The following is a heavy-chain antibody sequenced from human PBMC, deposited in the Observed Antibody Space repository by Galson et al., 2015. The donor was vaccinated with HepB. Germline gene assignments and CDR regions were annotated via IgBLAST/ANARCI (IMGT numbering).Heavy chain of an antibody. D-gene: IGHD6-13*01. V-gene: IGHV3-23*01. CDR3: AKQSSNWYYFDY. CDR1: GFTFSTYA. J-gene: IGHJ4*02. CDR2: ISGSGRTT. Sequence: SLRLSCAASGFTFSTYAMSWVRQPPGMGLEWVSAISGSGRTTYYADSVKGRFTISRDSSKNTLYRQMNSLKVEDTAIYYCAKQSSNWYYFDYWGQGTLVTVSS.